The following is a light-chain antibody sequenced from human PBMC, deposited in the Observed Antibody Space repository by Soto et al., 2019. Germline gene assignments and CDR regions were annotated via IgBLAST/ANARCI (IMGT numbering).Light chain of an antibody. J-gene: IGKJ4*01. Sequence: EIVLTQSPATLSVSPGERVTLSCRASQSIYEKLAWYQQKPGQTLRLVIYDTSTRATGTPGSFSGSGSGTEFTLTISSLQSEDVAVYYCQQYHRWPLTFGGGTKVDIK. CDR3: QQYHRWPLT. V-gene: IGKV3-15*01. CDR2: DTS. CDR1: QSIYEK.